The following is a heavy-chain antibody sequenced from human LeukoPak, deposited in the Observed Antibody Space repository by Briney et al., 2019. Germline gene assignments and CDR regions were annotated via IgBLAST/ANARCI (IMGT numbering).Heavy chain of an antibody. CDR3: ARERRSYSGYDIDY. V-gene: IGHV3-7*01. CDR2: IKQDGSEK. Sequence: GGSLRLSCAASGFTFSSYWMSWVRQAPGKGLEWVANIKQDGSEKYYVDSVKGRFTISRDNAKNSLYLQMNSLRAEDTAVYYCARERRSYSGYDIDYWGQGTPVTVSS. D-gene: IGHD5-12*01. J-gene: IGHJ4*02. CDR1: GFTFSSYW.